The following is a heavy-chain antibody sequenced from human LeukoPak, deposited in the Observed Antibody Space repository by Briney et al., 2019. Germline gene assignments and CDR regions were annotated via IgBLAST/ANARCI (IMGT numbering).Heavy chain of an antibody. D-gene: IGHD1-1*01. Sequence: PSETLSLTCTVSGGSISSYYWTWIRQPPGKGLEWIGYIYYSGSTNYNPSLKSRVTISVDTSKNQFSLKLSSVTAADTAVYYCARDRFAGTTDYWGQGTLVTVSS. CDR1: GGSISSYY. J-gene: IGHJ4*02. CDR3: ARDRFAGTTDY. CDR2: IYYSGST. V-gene: IGHV4-59*01.